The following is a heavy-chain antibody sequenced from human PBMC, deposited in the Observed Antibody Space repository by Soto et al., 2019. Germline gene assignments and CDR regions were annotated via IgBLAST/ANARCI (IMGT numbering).Heavy chain of an antibody. D-gene: IGHD4-17*01. CDR3: ARGDYPDY. J-gene: IGHJ4*02. Sequence: ASVKVSCKVSGYTLTELSMHWVRQAPGKGLEWMGGFDPEDGNTNYAQKLQGRVTMTTDTSTSTAYMELRSLRSDDTAVYYCARGDYPDYWGQGTLVTVSS. CDR1: GYTLTELS. CDR2: FDPEDGNT. V-gene: IGHV1-24*01.